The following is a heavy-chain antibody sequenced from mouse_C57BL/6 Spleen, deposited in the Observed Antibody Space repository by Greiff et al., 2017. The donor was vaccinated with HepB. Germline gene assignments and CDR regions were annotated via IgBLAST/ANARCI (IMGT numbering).Heavy chain of an antibody. CDR3: ARDGIATVVAFDY. D-gene: IGHD1-1*01. J-gene: IGHJ2*01. CDR2: ISDGGSYT. CDR1: GFTFSSYA. Sequence: EVQLVESGGGLVKPGGSLKLSCAASGFTFSSYAMSWVRQTPEKRLEWVATISDGGSYTYYPDNVKGRFTISRDNAKNNLYLQMSHLKSEDTAMYYCARDGIATVVAFDYWGQGTTLTVSS. V-gene: IGHV5-4*01.